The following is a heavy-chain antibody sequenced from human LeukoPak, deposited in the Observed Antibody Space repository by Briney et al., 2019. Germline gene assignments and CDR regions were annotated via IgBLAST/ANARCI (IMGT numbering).Heavy chain of an antibody. CDR2: INPNSGGT. CDR3: ARGHFYDSSGYHDAFDF. J-gene: IGHJ3*01. CDR1: GYTFTGYY. D-gene: IGHD3-22*01. V-gene: IGHV1-2*02. Sequence: ASVTVSCKSSGYTFTGYYMHWVRQAPGQGLEWMGWINPNSGGTNYAQKFQGRVTMTRDMSTTTVYMELSSLRSEDTAVYYCARGHFYDSSGYHDAFDFWGQGTMVTVSS.